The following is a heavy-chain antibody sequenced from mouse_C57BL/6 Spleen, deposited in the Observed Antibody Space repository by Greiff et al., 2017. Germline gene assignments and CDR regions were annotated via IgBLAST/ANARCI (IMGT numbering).Heavy chain of an antibody. V-gene: IGHV1-82*01. J-gene: IGHJ2*01. CDR3: ARGEVYPDY. Sequence: QVQLKESGPELVKPGASVKISCKASGYAFSSSWMNWVKQRPGKGLEWIGRIYPGDGDTNYNGKFKGKATLTADKSSSTAYMQFSSLTSEDSAVYFCARGEVYPDYWGQGTTLTVSS. CDR1: GYAFSSSW. D-gene: IGHD2-10*02. CDR2: IYPGDGDT.